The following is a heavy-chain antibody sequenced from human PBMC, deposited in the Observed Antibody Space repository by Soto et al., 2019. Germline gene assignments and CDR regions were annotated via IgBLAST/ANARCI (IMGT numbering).Heavy chain of an antibody. J-gene: IGHJ5*02. V-gene: IGHV1-8*01. CDR1: GYTFTSYD. Sequence: QVQLVQSGAEVKKPGASVKVSCKASGYTFTSYDINWVRQATGQGLEWMGWMNPNSGNTGYVQKFQGRVTMTRNTSISTAYMELSSLRSEDTAVYYCARLYEDIVLMVYAIGGYWFDPWGQGTLVTVSS. CDR3: ARLYEDIVLMVYAIGGYWFDP. D-gene: IGHD2-8*01. CDR2: MNPNSGNT.